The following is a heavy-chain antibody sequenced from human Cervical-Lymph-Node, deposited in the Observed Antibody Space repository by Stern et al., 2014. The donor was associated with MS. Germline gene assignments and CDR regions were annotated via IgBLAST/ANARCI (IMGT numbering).Heavy chain of an antibody. CDR2: ISGNGIAT. J-gene: IGHJ5*02. Sequence: EDQLVESGGGVVQPGKSLRLSCAASGFTFSNYAMTWVRQAPGKGLEWVSTISGNGIATHYADSVKGRFVISRDNSQNTQHLQMNSLRAEDTAIYYCTAPVGSGYYYAAWGQGTLVTVSS. CDR3: TAPVGSGYYYAA. D-gene: IGHD3-22*01. CDR1: GFTFSNYA. V-gene: IGHV3-23*04.